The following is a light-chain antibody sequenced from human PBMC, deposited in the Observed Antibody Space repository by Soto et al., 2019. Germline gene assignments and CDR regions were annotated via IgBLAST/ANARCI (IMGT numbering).Light chain of an antibody. V-gene: IGKV3-20*01. CDR1: QSVSSSY. J-gene: IGKJ1*01. CDR2: GAS. Sequence: EIVLTQSPGTLSLSPGERATLSCRASQSVSSSYLAWYQQKPGQPPRLLISGASSRATGIPDRFSGSGSGTDFTLTISRLEPEDFAVYYCHQYVSWTFGQGTKVDI. CDR3: HQYVSWT.